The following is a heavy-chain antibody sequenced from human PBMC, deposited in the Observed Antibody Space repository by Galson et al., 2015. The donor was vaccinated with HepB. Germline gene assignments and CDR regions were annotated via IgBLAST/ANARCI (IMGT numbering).Heavy chain of an antibody. V-gene: IGHV1-3*01. CDR2: INAGNGNT. CDR1: GYTFTSYA. CDR3: ARDENPMTTVTPLNY. D-gene: IGHD4-17*01. Sequence: SVKVSCKASGYTFTSYAMYWVRQAPGQRLEWMGWINAGNGNTKYSQKFQGRVTITRDTSASTAYMELSSLRSEDTAVYYCARDENPMTTVTPLNYWGQGTLVTVSS. J-gene: IGHJ4*02.